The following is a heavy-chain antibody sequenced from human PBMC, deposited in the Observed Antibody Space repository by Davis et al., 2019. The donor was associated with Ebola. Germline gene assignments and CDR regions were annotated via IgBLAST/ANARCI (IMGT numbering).Heavy chain of an antibody. J-gene: IGHJ5*02. CDR2: INPSGGST. Sequence: AASVKVSCKASGYTFTSYYMHWVRQAPGQGLEWMGIINPSGGSTSYAQKFQGRVTMTTDTSTSTAYMELRSLRSDDTAVYYCARDVTMIVGGWFDPWGQGTLVTVSS. CDR1: GYTFTSYY. D-gene: IGHD3-22*01. CDR3: ARDVTMIVGGWFDP. V-gene: IGHV1-46*01.